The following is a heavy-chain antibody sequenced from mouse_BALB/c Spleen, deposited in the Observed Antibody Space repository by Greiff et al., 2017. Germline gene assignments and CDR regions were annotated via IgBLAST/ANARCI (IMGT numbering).Heavy chain of an antibody. CDR3: ALDSSGYLAWFAY. V-gene: IGHV14-3*02. CDR2: IDPANGNT. CDR1: GFNIKDTY. Sequence: VQLQQSGAELVKPGASVKLSCTASGFNIKDTYMHWVKQRPEQGLEWIGRIDPANGNTKYDPKFQGKATITADTSSNTAYLQLSSLTSEDTAVYYCALDSSGYLAWFAYWGQGTTLTVSS. D-gene: IGHD3-2*01. J-gene: IGHJ2*01.